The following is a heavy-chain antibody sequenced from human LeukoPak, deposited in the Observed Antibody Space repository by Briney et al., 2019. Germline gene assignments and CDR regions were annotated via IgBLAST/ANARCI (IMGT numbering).Heavy chain of an antibody. CDR1: GFSLSTNGIR. D-gene: IGHD3-22*01. V-gene: IGHV2-70*04. CDR3: ARIYDSSGWLVFDC. CDR2: IDWDGDT. J-gene: IGHJ4*02. Sequence: SGPTLVNPTQTLTLTCTFSGFSLSTNGIRVNWIRQPPGKALEWLARIDWDGDTFYSTSLKTRLTIYKDTSKNQVVLTMTNMDPVDTATYYCARIYDSSGWLVFDCWGQGALVTVSS.